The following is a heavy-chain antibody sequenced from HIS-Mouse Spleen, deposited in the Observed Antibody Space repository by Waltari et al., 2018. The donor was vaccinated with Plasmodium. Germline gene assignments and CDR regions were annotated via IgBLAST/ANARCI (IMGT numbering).Heavy chain of an antibody. Sequence: EVQLVESGGGLFQPGGSLRLSCAASGFPLSSYWMSWVRQAPGKGLEWVANIKQDGSEKYYVDSVKGRFTISRDNAKNSLYLQMNSLRAEDTAVYYCASSWYWYFDLWGRGTLVTVSS. CDR1: GFPLSSYW. CDR2: IKQDGSEK. V-gene: IGHV3-7*01. J-gene: IGHJ2*01. D-gene: IGHD6-13*01. CDR3: ASSWYWYFDL.